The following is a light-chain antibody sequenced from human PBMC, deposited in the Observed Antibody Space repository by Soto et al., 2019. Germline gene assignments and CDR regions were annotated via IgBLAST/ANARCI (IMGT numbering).Light chain of an antibody. CDR3: MQALQTQWT. CDR2: LGS. CDR1: QSLLHSNGYNY. J-gene: IGKJ1*01. Sequence: DIVMTQSPLSLPVTPGEPASISCRSSQSLLHSNGYNYLDWYLQRPGQSPQLLIYLGSNRASGVPDRFSGSASGTDFTLKISRVEAEDVGVYYCMQALQTQWTFGQGTMVEIK. V-gene: IGKV2-28*01.